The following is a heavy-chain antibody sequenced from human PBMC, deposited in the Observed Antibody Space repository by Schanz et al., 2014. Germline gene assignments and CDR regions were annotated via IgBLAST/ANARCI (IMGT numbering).Heavy chain of an antibody. D-gene: IGHD5-12*01. J-gene: IGHJ4*02. CDR3: ARDFSAYVGNYFDY. Sequence: QVQLVQSGAEVKKPGASVKVSCKASGYTFVSYSMHWVRQAPGQGLEWMGIINPSGGGTSYALRFQDRVTVTRDTSRSTAYMDLSSLRPEDTAVYYCARDFSAYVGNYFDYWGQGTLVTVSS. CDR1: GYTFVSYS. V-gene: IGHV1-46*01. CDR2: INPSGGGT.